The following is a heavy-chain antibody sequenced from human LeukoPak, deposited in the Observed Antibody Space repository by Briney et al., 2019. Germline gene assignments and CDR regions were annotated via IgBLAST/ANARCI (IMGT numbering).Heavy chain of an antibody. CDR3: ASYPRSYPTPPFDF. J-gene: IGHJ4*02. CDR1: GYSFTAQY. D-gene: IGHD3-16*02. CDR2: INPKNGDT. V-gene: IGHV1-2*02. Sequence: GASVKVSCKASGYSFTAQYIHWLRQAPGQGLEWMGWINPKNGDTKYAQSFVGRVTMTRDTSTTTPYMELRSLRSDDTAVYFCASYPRSYPTPPFDFWGQGTLVTVSS.